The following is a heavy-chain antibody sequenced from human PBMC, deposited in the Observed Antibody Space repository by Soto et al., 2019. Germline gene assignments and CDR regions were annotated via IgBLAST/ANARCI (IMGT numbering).Heavy chain of an antibody. D-gene: IGHD6-19*01. CDR3: ARHDGFSSGWVFDY. V-gene: IGHV4-34*01. CDR1: GGSFSGYY. CDR2: INHSGST. Sequence: SETLSLTCAVYGGSFSGYYWSWIRQPPGKGLEWIGEINHSGSTNYNPSLKSRVTISVDTSKNQFSLKLSSVTAADTAVYYCARHDGFSSGWVFDYWGHGTLVTVS. J-gene: IGHJ4*01.